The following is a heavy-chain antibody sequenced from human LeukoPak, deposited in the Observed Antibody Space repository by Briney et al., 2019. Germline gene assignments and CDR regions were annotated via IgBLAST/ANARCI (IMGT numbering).Heavy chain of an antibody. J-gene: IGHJ4*02. V-gene: IGHV1-46*01. CDR3: ARVSSGLERWYYFDY. Sequence: ASVKVSCKASGYTFTSYYMHWVRQAPGQGLEWMGIINPSGGSTSYAQKFQGRVTMTRDTSTSTVYVELSSLRSEDTAVYYCARVSSGLERWYYFDYWGQGTLVTVSS. CDR1: GYTFTSYY. D-gene: IGHD6-19*01. CDR2: INPSGGST.